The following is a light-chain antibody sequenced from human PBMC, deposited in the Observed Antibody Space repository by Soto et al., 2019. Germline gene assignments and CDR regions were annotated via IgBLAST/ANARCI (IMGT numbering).Light chain of an antibody. Sequence: EFVLPQSPGTLSLSPGASATLSCRASQSVSSSYLAWYQQEPGQAPRLLIYGASSRATGIPDRFSGSGSGTDFTLTISRLEPEDFAVYYCQQYGSSPWTFGQGTKVDIK. V-gene: IGKV3-20*01. J-gene: IGKJ1*01. CDR1: QSVSSSY. CDR3: QQYGSSPWT. CDR2: GAS.